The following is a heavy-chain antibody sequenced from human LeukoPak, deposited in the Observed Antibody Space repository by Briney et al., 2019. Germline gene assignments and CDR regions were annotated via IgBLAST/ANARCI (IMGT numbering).Heavy chain of an antibody. CDR1: GGSISSSSYY. D-gene: IGHD3-10*01. J-gene: IGHJ4*02. Sequence: PSETLSLTCTVSGGSISSSSYYWGWIRQPPGKGLEWIGSIYYSGSTYYNPSLKSRVTISVDTSKNQFSLKLSSVTAADTAVYYCARDSGTMVRGVFDYWGQGTLVTVSS. CDR3: ARDSGTMVRGVFDY. CDR2: IYYSGST. V-gene: IGHV4-39*07.